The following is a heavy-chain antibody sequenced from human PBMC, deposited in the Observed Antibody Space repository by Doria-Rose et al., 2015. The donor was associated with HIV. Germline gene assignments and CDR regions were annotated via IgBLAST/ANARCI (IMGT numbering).Heavy chain of an antibody. CDR2: IFYTEST. CDR3: ARVLSGTYDY. J-gene: IGHJ4*02. V-gene: IGHV4-59*01. D-gene: IGHD1-26*01. CDR1: GGSISHYY. Sequence: QVQLVESGPGLVKPSETLSLTCSVSGGSISHYYWSWIRQPPGKGLEYIGDIFYTESTNYSPSLKSRVSISIDTSKNKFCLRLSSVTAADTAVYYCARVLSGTYDYWGQGTLVTVSS.